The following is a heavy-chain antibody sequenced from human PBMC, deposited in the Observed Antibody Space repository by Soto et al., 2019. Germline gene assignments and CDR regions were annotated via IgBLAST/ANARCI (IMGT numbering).Heavy chain of an antibody. J-gene: IGHJ5*02. D-gene: IGHD2-15*01. Sequence: GVSLRLSYTASGFNFSSYSMNWVRQAPRKGLEWVSSISSSSSYIYYADSVKGRFTISRDNAKNSLYLQMNSLRAEDTAVYYCARDSEDCSGGSCFAWCEPWGQGTLVT. CDR3: ARDSEDCSGGSCFAWCEP. V-gene: IGHV3-21*01. CDR2: ISSSSSYI. CDR1: GFNFSSYS.